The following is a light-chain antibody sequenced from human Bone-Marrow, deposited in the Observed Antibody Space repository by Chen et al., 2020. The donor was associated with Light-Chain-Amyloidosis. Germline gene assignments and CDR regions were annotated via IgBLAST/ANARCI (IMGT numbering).Light chain of an antibody. Sequence: SYELTQPPSVSVSPGQTARITCSGDDLPTKYAYWYQQKPGQAPALVRQRDTERPSGISERFSGSSAGTTAMLTISGDQAEDEADYHCQSADSSGTYEVIFGGGTKLTVL. V-gene: IGLV3-25*03. J-gene: IGLJ2*01. CDR1: DLPTKY. CDR2: RDT. CDR3: QSADSSGTYEVI.